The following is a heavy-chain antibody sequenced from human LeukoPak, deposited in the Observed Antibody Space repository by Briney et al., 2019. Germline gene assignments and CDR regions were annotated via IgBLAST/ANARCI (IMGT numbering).Heavy chain of an antibody. CDR2: ISSSSSYI. J-gene: IGHJ4*02. Sequence: GGSLRLSCAASGFTFSSYSMNWVRRAPGKGLEWVSSISSSSSYIYYADSVKSRFTISRDNAKISLYLQMNSLRAEDTAVYYCARETYYDILTGYRHFDYWGQGTLVTVSS. D-gene: IGHD3-9*01. CDR3: ARETYYDILTGYRHFDY. CDR1: GFTFSSYS. V-gene: IGHV3-21*01.